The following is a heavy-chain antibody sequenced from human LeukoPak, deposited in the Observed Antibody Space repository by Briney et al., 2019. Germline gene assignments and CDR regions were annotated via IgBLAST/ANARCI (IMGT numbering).Heavy chain of an antibody. CDR3: AREGYDFWSAPMGFDY. CDR2: INPNSGGT. Sequence: ASVKVSCKASGYTFTGYYMHWVRQAPGQGLEWMGWINPNSGGTNYAQKFQGRVTMTRGTSISTAYMELSRLRSDDTAVYYCAREGYDFWSAPMGFDYWGQGTLVTVSS. J-gene: IGHJ4*02. V-gene: IGHV1-2*02. CDR1: GYTFTGYY. D-gene: IGHD3-3*01.